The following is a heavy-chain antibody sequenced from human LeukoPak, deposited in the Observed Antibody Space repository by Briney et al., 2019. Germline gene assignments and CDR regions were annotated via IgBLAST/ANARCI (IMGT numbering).Heavy chain of an antibody. CDR2: ISSSSTYI. J-gene: IGHJ5*02. V-gene: IGHV3-21*01. Sequence: GGSLRLSCAASGFTFSTYSMNWVRQAPGKGLEWVSSISSSSTYIYYADSVKGRFTISRDNAKNSLYLQMNSLRAEDTAVYYCARAPGSAGSAHWGQGTLVTVSS. CDR1: GFTFSTYS. CDR3: ARAPGSAGSAH.